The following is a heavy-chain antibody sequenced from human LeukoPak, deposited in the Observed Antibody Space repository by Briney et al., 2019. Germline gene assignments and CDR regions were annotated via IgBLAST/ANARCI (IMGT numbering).Heavy chain of an antibody. CDR1: GGSISSGSYC. CDR2: IHTSGNT. Sequence: KTSETLSLTCTVSGGSISSGSYCWSWIRQPAGKGLEWIGHIHTSGNTNYNPSLKSRVTISVDTSKNQFSLKLSSVTAADTAVYYCATSEWLSIDYWGQGTLVTVSS. D-gene: IGHD3-3*01. CDR3: ATSEWLSIDY. V-gene: IGHV4-61*09. J-gene: IGHJ4*02.